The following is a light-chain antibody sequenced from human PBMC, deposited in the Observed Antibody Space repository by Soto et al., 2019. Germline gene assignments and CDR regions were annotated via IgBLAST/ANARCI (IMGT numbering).Light chain of an antibody. Sequence: PGERVTLSCRASQSVSSSYLTWYQQKPGQAPRLLIYGASTRATSIPARFSGSGSGTDFTLTISSLQPEDFAVYYCQQYGSSRFTFGPGTKVDIK. CDR2: GAS. V-gene: IGKV3-20*01. CDR1: QSVSSSY. J-gene: IGKJ3*01. CDR3: QQYGSSRFT.